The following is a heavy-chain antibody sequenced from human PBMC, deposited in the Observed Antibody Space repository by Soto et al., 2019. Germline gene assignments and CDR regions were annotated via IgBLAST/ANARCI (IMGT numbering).Heavy chain of an antibody. CDR1: GFTFTSYY. J-gene: IGHJ2*01. D-gene: IGHD4-17*01. CDR3: ARDLDGDQDWYLDL. Sequence: EVQLVESGGGLVQPGGSLRLSCAASGFTFTSYYMHRVRQAPEKGLVWVSLISVDGGRTVYADSVRGRFTISRDNAKNTVYLQMNSLRAEDTAVYYCARDLDGDQDWYLDLWGRGTLVTVSS. V-gene: IGHV3-74*03. CDR2: ISVDGGRT.